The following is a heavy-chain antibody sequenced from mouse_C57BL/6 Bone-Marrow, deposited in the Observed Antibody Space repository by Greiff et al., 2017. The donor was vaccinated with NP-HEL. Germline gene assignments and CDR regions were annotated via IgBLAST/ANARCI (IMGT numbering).Heavy chain of an antibody. CDR3: ARDRGWDDYYAMDY. CDR1: GFTFSDYY. J-gene: IGHJ4*01. D-gene: IGHD4-1*01. Sequence: EVMLVESEGGLVQPGSSMKLSCTASGFTFSDYYMAWVRQVPEKGLEWVANINYDGSSTYYLDSLKSRFIISRDNAKNILYLQMSSLKSEDTATYYCARDRGWDDYYAMDYWGQGTSVTVSS. CDR2: INYDGSST. V-gene: IGHV5-16*01.